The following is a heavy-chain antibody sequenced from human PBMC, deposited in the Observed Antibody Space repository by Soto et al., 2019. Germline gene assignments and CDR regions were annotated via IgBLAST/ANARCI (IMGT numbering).Heavy chain of an antibody. CDR1: GGTFSSYA. Sequence: GASVKVSCKASGGTFSSYAISWVRQAPGQGLEWMGGIIPIFGTANYAQKFQGRVTITADKSTSTAYMELSSLRSEDTAVYYCARGGEHKPAGSGSYYSYYFDYWGQGTLVTVSS. D-gene: IGHD3-10*01. CDR3: ARGGEHKPAGSGSYYSYYFDY. CDR2: IIPIFGTA. J-gene: IGHJ4*02. V-gene: IGHV1-69*06.